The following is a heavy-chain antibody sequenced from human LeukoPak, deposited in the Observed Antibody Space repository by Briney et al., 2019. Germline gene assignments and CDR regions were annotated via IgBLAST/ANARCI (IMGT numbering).Heavy chain of an antibody. Sequence: SETLSLTCTVSGGSISRGSHYWSWIRQPAGKGLEWIGYIYYSGSTNYNPSLKSRVTISVDTSKNQFSLKLSSVTAADTAVYYCAASIAAAANFDYWGQGTLVTVSS. J-gene: IGHJ4*02. D-gene: IGHD6-13*01. CDR2: IYYSGST. CDR3: AASIAAAANFDY. V-gene: IGHV4-61*10. CDR1: GGSISRGSHY.